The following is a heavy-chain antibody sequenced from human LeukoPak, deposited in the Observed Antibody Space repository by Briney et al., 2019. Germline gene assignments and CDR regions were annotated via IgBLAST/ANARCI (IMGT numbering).Heavy chain of an antibody. CDR1: VYTLTNYG. D-gene: IGHD6-13*01. V-gene: IGHV1-18*01. Sequence: GASVTVSFKSSVYTLTNYGISWVRQAPGKGLAGMGWISAYNGNTNYAQKLQGRVTMTTDTSTSTAYMELRSLRSDDTAVYYCARDIPSIAAAGMNDYWGQGTLVTVSS. CDR3: ARDIPSIAAAGMNDY. J-gene: IGHJ4*02. CDR2: ISAYNGNT.